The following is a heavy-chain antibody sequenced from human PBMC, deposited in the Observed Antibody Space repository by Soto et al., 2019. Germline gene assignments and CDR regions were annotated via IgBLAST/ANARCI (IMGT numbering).Heavy chain of an antibody. Sequence: GGSLRLSCEASGFTFSTYAMHWVRQAPGKGLEWVAVISYDGSNGYYADSVKGRFTISRDNSKNTLDLQLNNLRTEDTAVYYCAKDRGKNVVVVTAFLWDYWGQGTLVTVSS. CDR1: GFTFSTYA. V-gene: IGHV3-30*18. CDR3: AKDRGKNVVVVTAFLWDY. J-gene: IGHJ4*02. CDR2: ISYDGSNG. D-gene: IGHD2-21*02.